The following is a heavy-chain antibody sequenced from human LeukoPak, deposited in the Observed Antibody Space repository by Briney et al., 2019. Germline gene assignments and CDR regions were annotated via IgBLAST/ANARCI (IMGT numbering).Heavy chain of an antibody. D-gene: IGHD3-10*01. CDR2: IKQDGGET. V-gene: IGHV3-7*01. Sequence: GGSLRLSCAASGFTFSSYSMSWVRQAPGKGLEWVGNIKQDGGETYYVDSVKGRFTISRDNAKNSPYMQMNSLRAEDTAVYYCARVMLLVTMVRGVITPIYYFDYWGQGTLVTVSS. CDR1: GFTFSSYS. CDR3: ARVMLLVTMVRGVITPIYYFDY. J-gene: IGHJ4*02.